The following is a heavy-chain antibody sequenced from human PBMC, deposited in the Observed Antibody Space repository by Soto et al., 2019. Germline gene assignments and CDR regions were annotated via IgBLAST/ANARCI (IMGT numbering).Heavy chain of an antibody. Sequence: EVHLVESGGGLVQPGESLKLTCAVSGFTLSGSAMHWVRQASGKGLEWVGRIRSKANNYATAYAASVKGRFTISRDDSKNTAYLQMNSLKSEDTAVYYCTRGYGDYVRDYWGQGTLVTVSS. J-gene: IGHJ4*02. V-gene: IGHV3-73*01. D-gene: IGHD4-17*01. CDR1: GFTLSGSA. CDR2: IRSKANNYAT. CDR3: TRGYGDYVRDY.